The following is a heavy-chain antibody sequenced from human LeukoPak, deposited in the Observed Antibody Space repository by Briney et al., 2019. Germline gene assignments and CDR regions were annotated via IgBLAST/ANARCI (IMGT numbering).Heavy chain of an antibody. CDR3: ARQDYCSGGSCYDY. J-gene: IGHJ4*02. D-gene: IGHD2-15*01. Sequence: SETLSLTCTVSGGSISSYYRSWIRQPPGKGLEWIGYIYYSGSTNYNPSLKSRVTISVDTSKNQFSLKLSSVTAADTAVYYCARQDYCSGGSCYDYWGQGTLVTVSS. CDR2: IYYSGST. CDR1: GGSISSYY. V-gene: IGHV4-59*01.